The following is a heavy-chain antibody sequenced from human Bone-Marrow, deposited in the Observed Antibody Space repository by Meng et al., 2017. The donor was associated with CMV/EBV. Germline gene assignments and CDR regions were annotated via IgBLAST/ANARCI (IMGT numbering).Heavy chain of an antibody. CDR1: RGTFSSYV. D-gene: IGHD3-3*01. V-gene: IGHV1-69*05. Sequence: SVKVSCKPSRGTFSSYVISWVRQVPGEGLEWMGGIPLFGEAKSAQKFQGRLTITTDESMSTAYMELSSLRSDDTAVYYCARGDFWSGHPEMVMVEFWGQGTMVTVSS. CDR3: ARGDFWSGHPEMVMVEF. J-gene: IGHJ3*01. CDR2: IPLFGEA.